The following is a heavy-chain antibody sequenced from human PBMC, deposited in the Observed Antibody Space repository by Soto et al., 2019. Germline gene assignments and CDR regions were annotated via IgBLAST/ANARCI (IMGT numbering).Heavy chain of an antibody. Sequence: QVHLVQSGAEVKKPGASVKVSCKASGYTFTAYYMHWVRQAPGEGLEWMGWINPDSGDTNYAQNFQGRVTITRDTSINTAYMELSRLKSNDTAVYYCARVPPSRSSTGYVPWGQGTLVTVSS. CDR1: GYTFTAYY. CDR2: INPDSGDT. J-gene: IGHJ4*02. D-gene: IGHD2-2*01. CDR3: ARVPPSRSSTGYVP. V-gene: IGHV1-2*02.